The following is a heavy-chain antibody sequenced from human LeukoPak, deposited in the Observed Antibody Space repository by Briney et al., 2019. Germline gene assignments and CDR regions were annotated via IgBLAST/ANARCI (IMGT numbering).Heavy chain of an antibody. J-gene: IGHJ4*02. V-gene: IGHV3-30*04. Sequence: PGGSLRLSCAASGFTFSSYAMHWVRQAPGKGLEWVAVISNDGSNKYYADSVKGRFTISRDNSKNTLYLQMNSLRAEDTAVYYCAKDPRSSWYFGGVWGQGTLVTVSS. CDR2: ISNDGSNK. D-gene: IGHD6-13*01. CDR1: GFTFSSYA. CDR3: AKDPRSSWYFGGV.